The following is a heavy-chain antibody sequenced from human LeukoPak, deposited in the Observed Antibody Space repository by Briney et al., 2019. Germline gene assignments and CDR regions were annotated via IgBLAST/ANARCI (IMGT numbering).Heavy chain of an antibody. CDR1: GGSISSGGYY. J-gene: IGHJ5*02. Sequence: SETLSLTCTVSGGSISSGGYYWGWIRQPPGKGLEWIGSIYYSGSTYYNPSLKSRVTISVDTSKNQFSLKLSSVTAADTAVYYCARHFRNDFWSGYYSNWFDPWGQGTLVTVSS. CDR3: ARHFRNDFWSGYYSNWFDP. CDR2: IYYSGST. V-gene: IGHV4-39*01. D-gene: IGHD3-3*01.